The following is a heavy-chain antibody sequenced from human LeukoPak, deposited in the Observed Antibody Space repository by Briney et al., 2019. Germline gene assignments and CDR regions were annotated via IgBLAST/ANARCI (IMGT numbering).Heavy chain of an antibody. V-gene: IGHV1-69*05. CDR2: IIPIFGTA. J-gene: IGHJ4*02. Sequence: ASVKVSCKASGGTFSSYAIIWVRQAPGQGLEWMGGIIPIFGTANYAQKFQGRVTITTDESTSTAYMELSSLRSEDTAVYYCATHGIAAADPPFDYWGQGTLVTVSS. D-gene: IGHD6-13*01. CDR1: GGTFSSYA. CDR3: ATHGIAAADPPFDY.